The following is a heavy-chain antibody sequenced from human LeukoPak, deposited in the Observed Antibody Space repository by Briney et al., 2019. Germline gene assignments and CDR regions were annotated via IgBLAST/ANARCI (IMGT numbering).Heavy chain of an antibody. CDR1: GFTFSSYA. J-gene: IGHJ4*02. V-gene: IGHV3-30*04. Sequence: GRSLRLSCAASGFTFSSYAMHWVRQAPGKGLEWVAVISYDGSNKYYADSVKGRFTISRDNSKNTLYLQMNSLRAEDTAVYHCARDPGYSYGCDYWGQGTLVTVSS. CDR3: ARDPGYSYGCDY. CDR2: ISYDGSNK. D-gene: IGHD5-18*01.